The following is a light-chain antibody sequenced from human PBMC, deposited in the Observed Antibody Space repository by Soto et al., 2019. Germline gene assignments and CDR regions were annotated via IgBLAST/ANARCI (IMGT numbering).Light chain of an antibody. CDR2: GAS. V-gene: IGKV3-20*01. J-gene: IGKJ5*01. Sequence: EIVLTQSPGTLSLSPGARATLSCGASQSVSSSYLAWYQRKPGQAPRLLIYGASSRATGIPDRFSGRGSGTDFTLTIRRLEPEDFSVYYFQQYGSSPITCGQGTRLEIK. CDR1: QSVSSSY. CDR3: QQYGSSPIT.